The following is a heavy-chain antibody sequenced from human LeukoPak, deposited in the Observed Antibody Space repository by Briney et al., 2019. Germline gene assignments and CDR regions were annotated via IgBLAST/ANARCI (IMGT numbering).Heavy chain of an antibody. CDR1: GYSFTSYW. J-gene: IGHJ5*02. CDR2: IYPGDSDT. V-gene: IGHV5-51*01. D-gene: IGHD1-26*01. Sequence: GESLKISCKGSGYSFTSYWIGWVRQMPGKGLEWMGIIYPGDSDTRYSPSFQGQVTISADKSISTAYLQWSSLTASDTAMYYCATTTDGSSNLNWFDPWGQGTLVTVSS. CDR3: ATTTDGSSNLNWFDP.